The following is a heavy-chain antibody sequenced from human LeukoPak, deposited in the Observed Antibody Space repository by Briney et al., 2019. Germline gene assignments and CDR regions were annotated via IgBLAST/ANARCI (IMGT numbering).Heavy chain of an antibody. Sequence: ASVKVSCKASGYTFTSYDINWVRQATGQGLEWMGWMNPNSGNTGYAQKSQGRVTMTRNTSISTAYMELSSLRSEDTAVYYCARGRVGYCSSTSCYGEGWGYYYYMDVWGKGTTVTISS. CDR2: MNPNSGNT. CDR1: GYTFTSYD. D-gene: IGHD2-2*03. CDR3: ARGRVGYCSSTSCYGEGWGYYYYMDV. J-gene: IGHJ6*03. V-gene: IGHV1-8*01.